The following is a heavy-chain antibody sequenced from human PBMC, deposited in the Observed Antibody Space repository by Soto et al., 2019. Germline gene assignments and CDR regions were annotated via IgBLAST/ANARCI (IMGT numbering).Heavy chain of an antibody. Sequence: GGSRRPCCAASGFTFSSYSMNWVRQAPGKGLEWVSSISSSSSYIYYADSVKGRFTISKDNAKNSLYLQMNSLRAEDTAVYYCARDRVKGYYYGMDVWGQGTTVTFSS. CDR2: ISSSSSYI. J-gene: IGHJ6*02. CDR3: ARDRVKGYYYGMDV. CDR1: GFTFSSYS. V-gene: IGHV3-21*01. D-gene: IGHD3-3*01.